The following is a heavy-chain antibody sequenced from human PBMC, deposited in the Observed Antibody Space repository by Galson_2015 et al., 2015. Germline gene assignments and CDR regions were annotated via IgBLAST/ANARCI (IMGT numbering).Heavy chain of an antibody. D-gene: IGHD3-10*01. Sequence: SLRLSCAASGFTFGDYAMSWFRQAPGKGLEWLGFIRSKAYGGTTEYAASVKGRFTISRDDSKSIAYLQMNSLKTEDTAVYYCTRVAVDYYGSGSYYNLFDYWGQGTLVTVSS. V-gene: IGHV3-49*03. CDR1: GFTFGDYA. CDR2: IRSKAYGGTT. CDR3: TRVAVDYYGSGSYYNLFDY. J-gene: IGHJ4*02.